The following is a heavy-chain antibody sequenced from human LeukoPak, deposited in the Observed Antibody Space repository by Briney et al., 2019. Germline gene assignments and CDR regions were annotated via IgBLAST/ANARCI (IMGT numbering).Heavy chain of an antibody. CDR3: AKDQTGDNSGYYGDKAFDI. CDR1: GFTFSLYA. J-gene: IGHJ3*02. Sequence: PGGSLRLSCAASGFTFSLYAMDWVRQAPGKGLEWVSEISGSGGSTDYADSVKGQFTISRDNSKNTVYLQMNSLRAEDTAVYYCAKDQTGDNSGYYGDKAFDIWGQGTMVTVSS. V-gene: IGHV3-23*01. D-gene: IGHD3-22*01. CDR2: ISGSGGST.